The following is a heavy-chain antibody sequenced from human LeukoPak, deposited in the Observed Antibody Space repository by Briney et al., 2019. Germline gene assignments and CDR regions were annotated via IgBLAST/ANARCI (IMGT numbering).Heavy chain of an antibody. V-gene: IGHV1-8*01. J-gene: IGHJ5*02. D-gene: IGHD3-10*01. CDR1: GHTFTSYD. Sequence: GASVKVSCNASGHTFTSYDFNWVRQATGQGLEWMGWMNPNSGNTGYAQKFQGRVTMTRNTSISTAYMELSSLRSEDTALYYCARGKAMVRGVMGSWFDPWGQGTLVTVSS. CDR3: ARGKAMVRGVMGSWFDP. CDR2: MNPNSGNT.